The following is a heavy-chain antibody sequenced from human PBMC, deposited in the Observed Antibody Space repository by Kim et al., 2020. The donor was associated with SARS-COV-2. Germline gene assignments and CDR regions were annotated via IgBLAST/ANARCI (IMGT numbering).Heavy chain of an antibody. CDR3: ARGPYSGSYWVDY. J-gene: IGHJ4*02. Sequence: SANKFQGRVTMTRNTSISTAYMELSSLRSEDTAVYYCARGPYSGSYWVDYWGQGTLVTVSS. D-gene: IGHD1-26*01. V-gene: IGHV1-8*01.